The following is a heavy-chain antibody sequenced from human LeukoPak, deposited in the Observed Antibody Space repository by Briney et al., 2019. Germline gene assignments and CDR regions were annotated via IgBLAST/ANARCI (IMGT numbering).Heavy chain of an antibody. J-gene: IGHJ4*02. V-gene: IGHV3-30*02. CDR2: TRSDGTNK. Sequence: GGSLRLSCAASGFTFSSYGMHWVRQVAGKGLECVASTRSDGTNKYYADSVKGRFTISRDSSKNTLYLQMNSLRADDTAVYYCAKDRWAYSSGSYFDYWGQGTVVTVSS. CDR3: AKDRWAYSSGSYFDY. D-gene: IGHD3-10*01. CDR1: GFTFSSYG.